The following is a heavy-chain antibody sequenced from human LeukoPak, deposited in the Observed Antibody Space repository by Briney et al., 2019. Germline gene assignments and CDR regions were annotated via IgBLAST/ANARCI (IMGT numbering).Heavy chain of an antibody. D-gene: IGHD7-27*01. CDR3: ARFSTGEDTFDI. V-gene: IGHV4-59*08. J-gene: IGHJ3*02. CDR2: IYYSGST. Sequence: PSETLSLTCTVSGGSINSYYWSWLRQPPGKGLEWIGYIYYSGSTNYNPSLKSRVTISVDTSKNQFSLKLSSVTAADTAVYYCARFSTGEDTFDIWGQGTMVTVSS. CDR1: GGSINSYY.